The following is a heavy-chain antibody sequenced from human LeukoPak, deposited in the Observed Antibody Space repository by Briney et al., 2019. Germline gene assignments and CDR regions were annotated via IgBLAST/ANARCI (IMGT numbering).Heavy chain of an antibody. CDR1: GFTFDDYA. Sequence: GRSLRLSCAASGFTFDDYAMHWVRQAPGKGLEWVSGISWNSGSIGYADSVKGRFTISRDNAKISLYLQMNSLRAEDTALYYCANSMVRGVIGGMDVWGQGTTVTVSS. D-gene: IGHD3-10*01. J-gene: IGHJ6*02. CDR3: ANSMVRGVIGGMDV. CDR2: ISWNSGSI. V-gene: IGHV3-9*01.